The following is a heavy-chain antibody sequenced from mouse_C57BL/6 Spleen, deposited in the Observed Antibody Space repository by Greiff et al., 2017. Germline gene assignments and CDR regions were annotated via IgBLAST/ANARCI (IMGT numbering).Heavy chain of an antibody. CDR1: GYTFTDYE. CDR3: AREAHYAMDY. CDR2: IDPETGGT. V-gene: IGHV1-15*01. Sequence: VQLQQSGAELVRPGASVTLSCKASGYTFTDYEMHWVKQTPVHGLEWIGAIDPETGGTAYNQKFKSKATLTVDKSSSTAYMQRSSLTSEDSAVYYCAREAHYAMDYWGQGTSVTVSS. J-gene: IGHJ4*01.